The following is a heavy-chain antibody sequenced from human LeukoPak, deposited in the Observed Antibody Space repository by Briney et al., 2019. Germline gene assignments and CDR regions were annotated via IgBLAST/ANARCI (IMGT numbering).Heavy chain of an antibody. CDR1: GGSFSGYY. Sequence: SETLSLTCAIYGGSFSGYYWSWIRQPPGKGLEWIGEINHSGSTNYNPSLKSRVTISVDTSKNQFSLKLSSVTATDTAVYYCARSQYQLLFDAFDIWGQGTMVTVSS. V-gene: IGHV4-34*01. CDR2: INHSGST. CDR3: ARSQYQLLFDAFDI. D-gene: IGHD2-2*01. J-gene: IGHJ3*02.